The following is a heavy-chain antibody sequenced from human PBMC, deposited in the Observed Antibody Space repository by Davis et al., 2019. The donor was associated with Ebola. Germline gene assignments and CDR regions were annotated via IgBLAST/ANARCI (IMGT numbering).Heavy chain of an antibody. CDR2: ISSSGSTI. CDR3: ARDLGPGGFDY. Sequence: GESLKISCAASGFTFSSYEMNWVRQAPGKGLEWVSYISSSGSTIYYADSVKGRFTISRDNSKNTLYLQMNSLRAEDTAVYYCARDLGPGGFDYWGQGTLVTVSS. D-gene: IGHD3-10*01. J-gene: IGHJ4*02. CDR1: GFTFSSYE. V-gene: IGHV3-48*03.